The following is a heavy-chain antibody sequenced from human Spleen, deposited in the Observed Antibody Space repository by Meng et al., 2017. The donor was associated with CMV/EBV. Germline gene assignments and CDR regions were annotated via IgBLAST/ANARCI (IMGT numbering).Heavy chain of an antibody. J-gene: IGHJ4*02. CDR1: VGFIARSY. Sequence: HLRGWGRGLRNPSKPLTLTCTLTVGFIARSYWGWTRDPGGNGVQWMACIETSGTTTFNPPPKSRVTMSLYTSKNQCSRNMSSGTAADTAVYYRARVGQWLDSAPGHYFDYWGQGTLVTVSS. D-gene: IGHD6-19*01. V-gene: IGHV4-4*07. CDR3: ARVGQWLDSAPGHYFDY. CDR2: IETSGTT.